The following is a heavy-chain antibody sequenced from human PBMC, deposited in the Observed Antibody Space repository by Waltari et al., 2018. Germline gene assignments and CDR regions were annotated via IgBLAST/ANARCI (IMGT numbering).Heavy chain of an antibody. CDR3: ARVRRNGSSPNYYYYMDV. CDR1: GGSISSHY. CDR2: IYYSGST. V-gene: IGHV4-59*11. J-gene: IGHJ6*03. D-gene: IGHD6-6*01. Sequence: QVQLQESGPGLVKPSETLSLTCTVSGGSISSHYWSWIRQPPGKGLEWIGYIYYSGSTNYTPSLKSRVTISVDTSKNQFSLKLSSVTAADTAVYYCARVRRNGSSPNYYYYMDVWGKGTTVTVSS.